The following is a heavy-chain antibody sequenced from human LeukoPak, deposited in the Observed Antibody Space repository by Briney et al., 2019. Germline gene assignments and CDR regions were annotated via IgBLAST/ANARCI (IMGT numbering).Heavy chain of an antibody. CDR1: GYTLTGSS. V-gene: IGHV1-24*01. J-gene: IGHJ6*03. CDR3: ATLAGNYYYYMDV. D-gene: IGHD6-19*01. CDR2: FDPEDGET. Sequence: ASVKVSCKVSGYTLTGSSMHWVRQAPGKGLEWMGGFDPEDGETIYAQKFQGRVTMTEDTSTDTAYMELSSLRSEDTAVYYCATLAGNYYYYMDVWGKGTTVTVSS.